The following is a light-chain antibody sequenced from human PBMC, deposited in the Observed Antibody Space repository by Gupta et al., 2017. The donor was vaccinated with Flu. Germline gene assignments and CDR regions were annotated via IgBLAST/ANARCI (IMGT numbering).Light chain of an antibody. CDR2: TAS. CDR3: LQHNSFPYS. J-gene: IGKJ2*03. CDR1: QVIRNE. V-gene: IGKV1-17*01. Sequence: DIQLTQSPSSLSASVGDRVTITCRTSQVIRNELGWYQQKPGKAPRRLIYTASNLQSGVPPRFSGSGSGTEFSLTISSQQPEDSATYYCLQHNSFPYSFGQGTKLEIK.